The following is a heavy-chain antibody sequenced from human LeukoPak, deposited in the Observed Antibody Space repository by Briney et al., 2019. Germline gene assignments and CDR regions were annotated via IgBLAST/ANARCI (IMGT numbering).Heavy chain of an antibody. D-gene: IGHD2-2*01. CDR1: GYTFTSYD. CDR3: ARVRVRYCSSTSCSSPYYYYMDV. Sequence: ASVKVSCKASGYTFTSYDINWVRQATGQGLEWMGWMNPNSGNTGYAQKFQGRVTITRNTSISTAYMELSSLRSEDTAVYYCARVRVRYCSSTSCSSPYYYYMDVWAKGPRSPSP. CDR2: MNPNSGNT. V-gene: IGHV1-8*03. J-gene: IGHJ6*03.